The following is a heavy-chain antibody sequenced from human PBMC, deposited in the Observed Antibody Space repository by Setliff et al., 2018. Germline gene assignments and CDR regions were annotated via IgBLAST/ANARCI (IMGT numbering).Heavy chain of an antibody. J-gene: IGHJ1*01. CDR2: INPNSGDT. D-gene: IGHD1-1*01. CDR1: AYTFIDYY. V-gene: IGHV1-2*02. Sequence: ASVKVSCKASAYTFIDYYLHWVRQAPGQGLEWMGWINPNSGDTNYAQNFQGRVTMTRDTSISTAYMELSRLRSDDTAVYYCARGGWHWPEYCHHWGQGTLVTVSS. CDR3: ARGGWHWPEYCHH.